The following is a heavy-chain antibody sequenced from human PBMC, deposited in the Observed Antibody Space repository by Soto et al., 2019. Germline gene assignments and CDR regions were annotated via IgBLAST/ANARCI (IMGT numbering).Heavy chain of an antibody. D-gene: IGHD3-16*02. V-gene: IGHV3-30*01. CDR3: AIARVGQSSLDX. CDR2: ISFDSSEI. CDR1: GFIFSNSA. Sequence: PWGSLRLSFVGSGFIFSNSAMHWVRQAPGKGLEWVEFISFDSSEINYADSVKGRFTISIDNPSNTLFLHVNSPRADDTAVYYCAIARVGQSSLDXWGQGTLVTVSX. J-gene: IGHJ5*02.